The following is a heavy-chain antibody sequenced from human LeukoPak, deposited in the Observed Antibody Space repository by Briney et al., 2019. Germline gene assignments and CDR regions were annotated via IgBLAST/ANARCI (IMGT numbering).Heavy chain of an antibody. V-gene: IGHV3-21*01. Sequence: PGGSLRLSCAASGFTFSSYSMNWVRQAPGKGLEWVSSISSSSSYIYYADSVKGRFTISRDNAKNSLYLQMNSLRAEDTAVYYCARGAPDRGGATKFDYWGQGTLVTVSS. CDR3: ARGAPDRGGATKFDY. CDR1: GFTFSSYS. CDR2: ISSSSSYI. J-gene: IGHJ4*02. D-gene: IGHD1-26*01.